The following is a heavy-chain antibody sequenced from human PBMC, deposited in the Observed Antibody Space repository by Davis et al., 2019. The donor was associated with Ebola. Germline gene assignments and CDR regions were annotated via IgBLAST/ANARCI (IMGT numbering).Heavy chain of an antibody. D-gene: IGHD6-6*01. J-gene: IGHJ4*02. Sequence: SETLSLTCTVSGGSIITSSYYWGWIRQPPGKGLEWMGSIFRTGATSYNPSLKSRVTISLDTSRNHFSLKLSSVTAADTAVYYCARQSSSSWGDYWGQGTLVTVSS. CDR1: GGSIITSSYY. CDR2: IFRTGAT. V-gene: IGHV4-39*01. CDR3: ARQSSSSWGDY.